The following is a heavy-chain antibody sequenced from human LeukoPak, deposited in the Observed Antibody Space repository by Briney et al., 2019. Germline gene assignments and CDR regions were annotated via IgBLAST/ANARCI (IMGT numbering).Heavy chain of an antibody. J-gene: IGHJ4*02. CDR2: ISAYNGNT. V-gene: IGHV1-18*01. CDR3: ARDDYTGYPIAPSGY. Sequence: VASVKVSCKASGYTFTSYGISWVRQAPGQGLEWMGWISAYNGNTNYAQKLQGRVTMTTDTSTSTAYMELRSLRSGDTAVYYCARDDYTGYPIAPSGYWGQGTLVTVSS. D-gene: IGHD3-9*01. CDR1: GYTFTSYG.